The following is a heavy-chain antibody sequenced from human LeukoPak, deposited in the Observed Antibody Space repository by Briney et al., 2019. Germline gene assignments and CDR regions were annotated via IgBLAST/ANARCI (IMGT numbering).Heavy chain of an antibody. J-gene: IGHJ5*02. V-gene: IGHV1-2*02. CDR3: ARDCSYDFWSGCNWFDP. CDR2: INPNSGGT. Sequence: GASVKVSCKASGYTFTGYYMHWVRQAPGQGLEWMGWINPNSGGTNYAQKFQGRVTMTRDTSISTAYMELSRLRSDDTGVYYCARDCSYDFWSGCNWFDPWGQGTLVTVSS. D-gene: IGHD3-3*01. CDR1: GYTFTGYY.